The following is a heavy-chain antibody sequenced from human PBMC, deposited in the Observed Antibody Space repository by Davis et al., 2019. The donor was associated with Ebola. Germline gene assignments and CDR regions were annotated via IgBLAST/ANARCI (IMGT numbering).Heavy chain of an antibody. Sequence: TLSLTCGVSGGSIGSAGYSCCWIGPPTGKGLEWIGYIYHSGSTYYKPSLKSRVTISVDTSKNQFSLKLSSVAAADTALYYCARLISTYSSTWWDYWGQGTLVTVSS. V-gene: IGHV4-30-2*05. CDR2: IYHSGST. CDR3: ARLISTYSSTWWDY. D-gene: IGHD6-13*01. CDR1: GGSIGSAGYS. J-gene: IGHJ4*02.